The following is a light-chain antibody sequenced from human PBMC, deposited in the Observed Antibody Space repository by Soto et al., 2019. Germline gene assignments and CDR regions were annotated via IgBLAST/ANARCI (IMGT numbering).Light chain of an antibody. CDR1: QSVSSN. CDR2: GAS. Sequence: EIVMTQSPATLSVSPGERATLSCRASQSVSSNLAWYQQKPGQAPRLLIYGASTRATDVPARFSGSGSGTDFTLTISSLEPEDFAVYYCQHYVTSPWTFGQGTKVDIK. J-gene: IGKJ1*01. V-gene: IGKV3-15*01. CDR3: QHYVTSPWT.